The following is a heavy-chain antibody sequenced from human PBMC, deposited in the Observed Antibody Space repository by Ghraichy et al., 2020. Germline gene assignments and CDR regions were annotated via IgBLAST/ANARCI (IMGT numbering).Heavy chain of an antibody. Sequence: SETLSLTCTVSGGSISSYNWSWIRQPPGKGLEWIGYIYYSGSTNYNPSLKSRVTISVDTSKNQFSLKLSSVTAADTAVYYCARAPGGNPSSYYYYYGMDVWGQGTTVTVSS. CDR1: GGSISSYN. V-gene: IGHV4-59*01. CDR3: ARAPGGNPSSYYYYYGMDV. CDR2: IYYSGST. D-gene: IGHD2-2*01. J-gene: IGHJ6*02.